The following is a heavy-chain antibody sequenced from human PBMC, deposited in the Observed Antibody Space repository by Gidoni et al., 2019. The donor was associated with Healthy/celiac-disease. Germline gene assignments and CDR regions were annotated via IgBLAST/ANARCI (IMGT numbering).Heavy chain of an antibody. CDR3: ARGSRGYSYGPPYYFDY. D-gene: IGHD5-18*01. CDR1: GGSFMGYY. CDR2: LNHDGST. V-gene: IGHV4-34*01. Sequence: QVQLQPWGAGLLKPSETLSLTCAVYGGSFMGYYWSWIRQPPGKGREWIGELNHDGSTNYNPSLKSRVTISVDTSKNQFSLKLNSVTAADTAVYYCARGSRGYSYGPPYYFDYWGQGTLVTVSS. J-gene: IGHJ4*02.